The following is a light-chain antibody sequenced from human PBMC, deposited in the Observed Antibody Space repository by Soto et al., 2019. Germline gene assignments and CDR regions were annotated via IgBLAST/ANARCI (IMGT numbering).Light chain of an antibody. CDR1: SSNIGSNY. CDR3: QSYDSSLGGSKGV. CDR2: RNN. J-gene: IGLJ3*02. V-gene: IGLV1-47*01. Sequence: QSVLTQPPSASGTPGQRVTISCSGSSSNIGSNYVYWYQQLPGTAPKLLIYRNNQRPSGVPDRFSGSKSGTSASLAISGLRSEDEADYYCQSYDSSLGGSKGVFGGGTKLTVL.